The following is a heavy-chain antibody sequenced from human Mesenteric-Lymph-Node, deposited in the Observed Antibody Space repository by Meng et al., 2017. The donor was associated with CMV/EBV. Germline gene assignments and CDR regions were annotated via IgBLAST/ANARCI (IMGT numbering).Heavy chain of an antibody. Sequence: YRFPDYFIHWMRQAPGQGPESMGWIHPVSGGTHYAQKFQDYITMTRDTAINTAFMELRRLRSDDTAVYYCARGRSVLVPAAMNNWFDPWGQGTLVTVSS. CDR2: IHPVSGGT. D-gene: IGHD2-2*01. J-gene: IGHJ5*02. V-gene: IGHV1-2*04. CDR1: YRFPDYF. CDR3: ARGRSVLVPAAMNNWFDP.